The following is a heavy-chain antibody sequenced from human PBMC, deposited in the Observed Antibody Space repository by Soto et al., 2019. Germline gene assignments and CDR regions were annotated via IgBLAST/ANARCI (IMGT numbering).Heavy chain of an antibody. CDR1: GGSFSGYY. CDR2: INHSGST. D-gene: IGHD5-18*01. J-gene: IGHJ4*02. V-gene: IGHV4-34*01. CDR3: ASAGRSTAIAGGYDFDY. Sequence: SETLSLTCAVYGGSFSGYYWSWIRQPPGKGLEWIGEINHSGSTNYNPSLKSRVTISVDTSKNQFSLKLSSVTAADTAVYYCASAGRSTAIAGGYDFDYWGQGTLVTVSS.